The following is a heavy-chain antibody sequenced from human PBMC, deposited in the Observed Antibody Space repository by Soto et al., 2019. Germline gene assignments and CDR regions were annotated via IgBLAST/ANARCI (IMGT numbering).Heavy chain of an antibody. J-gene: IGHJ4*02. V-gene: IGHV1-2*02. CDR2: INPNSGGT. D-gene: IGHD6-13*01. CDR1: GKTSTGYY. CDR3: ATRGSSWGESLDY. Sequence: WASVKVSCKPSGKTSTGYYVHWVRQAPGQGLEWMDWINPNSGGTKFAQKFQGRVTVTRDTSRKTVYINVPTLTSDDSAVYYCATRGSSWGESLDYWGQGTRVTVSS.